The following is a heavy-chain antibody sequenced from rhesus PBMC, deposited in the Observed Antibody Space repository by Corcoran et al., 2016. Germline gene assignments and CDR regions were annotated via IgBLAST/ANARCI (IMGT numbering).Heavy chain of an antibody. D-gene: IGHD2-15*01. Sequence: EVQLVETGGGLVQPGGFLKLSWAASGFTFSSYGMNWVRQAPGKGLEWVSGINSGGGSTYYADSVKGRFTISRDNSKNTLSLQMNSLRAEDTAVYYCAKGRSTLDVWGRGVLVTVSS. CDR1: GFTFSSYG. CDR3: AKGRSTLDV. CDR2: INSGGGST. V-gene: IGHV3S5*01. J-gene: IGHJ5-2*02.